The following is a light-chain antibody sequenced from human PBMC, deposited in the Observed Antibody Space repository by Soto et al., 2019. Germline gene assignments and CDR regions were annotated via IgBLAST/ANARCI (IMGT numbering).Light chain of an antibody. CDR3: QQYSNIPHT. J-gene: IGKJ2*01. V-gene: IGKV4-1*01. CDR1: QSILYSSNNRNY. Sequence: DIVMTQSPDSLAVSLGERATINCKSSQSILYSSNNRNYLAWYQQKPRQPPRLLIYWASTRESGVPDRFSGSGSGTDFTLTISSLQAEDVAVYYCQQYSNIPHTFGQGTKLEIK. CDR2: WAS.